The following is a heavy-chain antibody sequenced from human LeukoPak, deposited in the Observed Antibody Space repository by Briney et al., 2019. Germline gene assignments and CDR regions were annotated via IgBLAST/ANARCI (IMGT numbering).Heavy chain of an antibody. V-gene: IGHV3-30*02. CDR2: IQYDGNNK. D-gene: IGHD4-17*01. Sequence: GGSLRLSCIASGFTFSRSGMHWVRQAPGKGLEWVTFIQYDGNNKYYADSVKGRFTISRDNSKNTLYLQMNSLRTEDTAVYYCAKRATYYGDYDYWGQGTLVTV. J-gene: IGHJ4*02. CDR1: GFTFSRSG. CDR3: AKRATYYGDYDY.